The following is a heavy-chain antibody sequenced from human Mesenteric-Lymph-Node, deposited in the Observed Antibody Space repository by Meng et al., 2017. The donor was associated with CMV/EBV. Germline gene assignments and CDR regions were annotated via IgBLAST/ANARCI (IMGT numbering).Heavy chain of an antibody. V-gene: IGHV3-74*01. D-gene: IGHD3-22*01. CDR1: GFTFNSYW. CDR3: ARLGYWATGLDV. J-gene: IGHJ6*02. CDR2: IKGDAIET. Sequence: LSLTCAASGFTFNSYWIHWVRQAPGEGLVWVSRIKGDAIETSYADSVKGRFTISRDNAQNTVYLHMHSLRAEDTAVYYCARLGYWATGLDVWGQGTTVTVSS.